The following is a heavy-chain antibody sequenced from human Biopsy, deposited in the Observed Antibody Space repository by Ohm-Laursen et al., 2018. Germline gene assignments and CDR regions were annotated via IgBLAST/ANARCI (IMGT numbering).Heavy chain of an antibody. D-gene: IGHD1-7*01. CDR1: GASIISGGHF. J-gene: IGHJ4*02. CDR2: IYYSGST. V-gene: IGHV4-31*02. CDR3: SRHSAQKSRFGGELFYY. Sequence: TLSLTWTVSGASIISGGHFWNWIRQHPGKGLEWIGYIYYSGSTYYNPSLKSRVSISVDTSKNQFSLKLNSVTVADTAVYYCSRHSAQKSRFGGELFYYRGQGTLAT.